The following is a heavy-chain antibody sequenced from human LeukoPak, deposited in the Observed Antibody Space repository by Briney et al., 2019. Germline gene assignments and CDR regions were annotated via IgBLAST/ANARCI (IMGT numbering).Heavy chain of an antibody. CDR2: FDPEDGET. J-gene: IGHJ4*02. V-gene: IGHV1-24*01. CDR3: ATGGDYYGSGSYDY. Sequence: ASVKVSCKVSGYALTELSMHWVRQAPGKGLEWMGGFDPEDGETIYAQKFQGRVTMTEDTSTDTAYMELSSLRSEDTAMYYCATGGDYYGSGSYDYWGQGTLVTVSS. D-gene: IGHD3-10*01. CDR1: GYALTELS.